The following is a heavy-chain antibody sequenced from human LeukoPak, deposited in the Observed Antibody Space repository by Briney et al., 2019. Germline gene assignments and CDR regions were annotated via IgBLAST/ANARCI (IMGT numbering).Heavy chain of an antibody. CDR1: GFTFSNAW. J-gene: IGHJ3*02. V-gene: IGHV3-15*05. D-gene: IGHD3-3*01. Sequence: GGSLRLSCAASGFTFSNAWMSWVHQAPGKGLEWVGRIKSNNDGGTTDYAAPVKGRVTISRDDSKNTLYLQMNNLKTEDTAVYYCTTFPSGFDIWGQGTVVSVSS. CDR3: TTFPSGFDI. CDR2: IKSNNDGGTT.